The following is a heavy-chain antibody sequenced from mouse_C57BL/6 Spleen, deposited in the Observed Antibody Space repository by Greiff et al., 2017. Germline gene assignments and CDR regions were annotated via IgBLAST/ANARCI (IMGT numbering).Heavy chain of an antibody. Sequence: QVQLQQSGAELARPGASVKLSCKASGYTFTSYGISWVKQRTGQGLEWIGEIYPRSGNTYYNEKFKGKATLTADKSSSTAYMELRSLTSEDSAVXFCARRGGYYGDYYAMDYWGQGTSVTVSS. CDR3: ARRGGYYGDYYAMDY. D-gene: IGHD2-3*01. V-gene: IGHV1-81*01. CDR2: IYPRSGNT. J-gene: IGHJ4*01. CDR1: GYTFTSYG.